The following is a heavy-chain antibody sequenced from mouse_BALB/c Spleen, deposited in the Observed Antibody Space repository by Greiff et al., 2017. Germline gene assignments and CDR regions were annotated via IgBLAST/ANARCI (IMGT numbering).Heavy chain of an antibody. D-gene: IGHD2-14*01. CDR1: GYAFTSYN. Sequence: VQLQQSGPELVKPGASVKVSCKASGYAFTSYNMYWVKQSHGKSLEWIGYIDPYNGGTSYNQKFKGKATLTVDKSSSTAYMHLNSLTSEDSAVYYCARVYYRYDDGYYYAMDYWGQGTSVTVSS. CDR3: ARVYYRYDDGYYYAMDY. CDR2: IDPYNGGT. V-gene: IGHV1S135*01. J-gene: IGHJ4*01.